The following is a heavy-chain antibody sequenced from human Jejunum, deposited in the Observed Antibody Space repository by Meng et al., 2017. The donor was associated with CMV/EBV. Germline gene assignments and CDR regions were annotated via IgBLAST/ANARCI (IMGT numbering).Heavy chain of an antibody. D-gene: IGHD3-16*01. CDR2: IKQDGSEK. J-gene: IGHJ4*02. V-gene: IGHV3-7*01. Sequence: FSFSEYWMTWVRQVPGRGLEWVATIKQDGSEKDYGDSVKGRFTISRDNANNSLSLQLNYPRVEDTAIYYCARVERSDDSRYRPFDYWGQGSLVTVSS. CDR3: ARVERSDDSRYRPFDY. CDR1: FSFSEYW.